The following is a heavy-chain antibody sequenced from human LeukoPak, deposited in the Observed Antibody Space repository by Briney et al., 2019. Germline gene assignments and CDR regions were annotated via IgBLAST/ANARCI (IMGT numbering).Heavy chain of an antibody. J-gene: IGHJ6*04. CDR2: IWYDGSNK. Sequence: GGSLRLSCAASGFTFSSYGMHWVRQAPGKGLEWVAVIWYDGSNKYYADSVKGRFTISRDNSKNTLYLQMNSLRAEDTAVYYCPRDYDSSWYPVYYGMDVWGKGTTVTVSS. CDR3: PRDYDSSWYPVYYGMDV. CDR1: GFTFSSYG. D-gene: IGHD6-13*01. V-gene: IGHV3-33*01.